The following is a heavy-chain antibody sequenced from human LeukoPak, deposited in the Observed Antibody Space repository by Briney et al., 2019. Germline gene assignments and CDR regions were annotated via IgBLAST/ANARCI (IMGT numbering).Heavy chain of an antibody. D-gene: IGHD1-26*01. J-gene: IGHJ4*02. CDR2: INSNGGST. V-gene: IGHV3-64*01. CDR1: GFTFSSYA. CDR3: ARKWSQFDY. Sequence: GGSLRLSCVASGFTFSSYAMHWVRQTPGKGLEYVSGINSNGGSTHYANSVKGRFTISRDNSKHTLYLQMGSLRTEDTAVYYCARKWSQFDYWGQGTLVTVSS.